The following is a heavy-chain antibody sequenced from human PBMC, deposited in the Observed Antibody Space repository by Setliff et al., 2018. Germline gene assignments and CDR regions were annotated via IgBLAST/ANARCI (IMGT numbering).Heavy chain of an antibody. CDR2: IRYDGSNK. CDR3: AKDRWGYADP. V-gene: IGHV3-30*02. Sequence: GGSLRLSCGTSGFTFRRHGMHWVRQAPGKGLEWVAFIRYDGSNKYYADSVKGRFTVSRDNAMDTLFLQMNGLTTDDTAKYFCAKDRWGYADPWGQGTLVTVSS. J-gene: IGHJ5*02. CDR1: GFTFRRHG. D-gene: IGHD2-2*01.